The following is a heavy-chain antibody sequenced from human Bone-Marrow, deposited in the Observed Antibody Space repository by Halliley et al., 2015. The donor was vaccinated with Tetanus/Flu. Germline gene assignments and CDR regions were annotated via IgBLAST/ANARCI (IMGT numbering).Heavy chain of an antibody. V-gene: IGHV4-39*07. CDR2: VYHTGTA. CDR3: AKGSSSSMWHWLDP. CDR1: GGSITSSNFY. J-gene: IGHJ5*02. D-gene: IGHD6-6*01. Sequence: GLVKPSETLSLMCTVSGGSITSSNFYWGWVRLPPGKSLEWMASVYHTGTAYYNPALRGRVAISVDKSRNQFSLQLSSVTDADTAVYYCAKGSSSSMWHWLDPWGQGSLVIVSS.